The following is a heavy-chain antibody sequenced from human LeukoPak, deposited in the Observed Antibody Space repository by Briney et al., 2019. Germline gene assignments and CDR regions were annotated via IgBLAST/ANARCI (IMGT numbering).Heavy chain of an antibody. CDR2: IYTGGST. V-gene: IGHV4-61*02. J-gene: IGHJ3*02. CDR3: ARTLTGDPEGAFDI. CDR1: GDSVSSDSCY. D-gene: IGHD7-27*01. Sequence: PSETRSLTCTVSGDSVSSDSCYWNWIRQPAGKGLEWIGRIYTGGSTNYNPSLKSRVTISLDTSKNQFSLQLTSVTAADTAVYYCARTLTGDPEGAFDIWGQGTMVTVSS.